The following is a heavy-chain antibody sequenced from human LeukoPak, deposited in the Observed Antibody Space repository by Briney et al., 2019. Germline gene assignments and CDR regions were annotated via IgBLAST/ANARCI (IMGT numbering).Heavy chain of an antibody. D-gene: IGHD6-13*01. CDR3: TVLVRPLAYYFDY. V-gene: IGHV3-30-3*01. CDR2: ISYDGSSK. Sequence: GRSLRLSCAASGFTFGSYAMHWVRQAPGKGLEWVAVISYDGSSKYYADSVKGRFTISRDNSKNTLYLQMNSLRAEDTAVYYCTVLVRPLAYYFDYWGQGTLVTVSS. CDR1: GFTFGSYA. J-gene: IGHJ4*02.